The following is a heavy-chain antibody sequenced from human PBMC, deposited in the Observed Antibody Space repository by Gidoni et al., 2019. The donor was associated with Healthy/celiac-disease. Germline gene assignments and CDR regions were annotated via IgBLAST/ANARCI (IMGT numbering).Heavy chain of an antibody. J-gene: IGHJ4*02. CDR2: INSDGSST. D-gene: IGHD6-13*01. Sequence: EVQLVESGGGLVQPGGSLILSCAASGFTFSSYWMHWVRQAPGKGLVWVSRINSDGSSTSYADSVKGRFTISRDNAKNTLYLQMNSLRAEDTAVYYCARAKQQLVLVDYWGQGTLVTVSS. CDR3: ARAKQQLVLVDY. V-gene: IGHV3-74*01. CDR1: GFTFSSYW.